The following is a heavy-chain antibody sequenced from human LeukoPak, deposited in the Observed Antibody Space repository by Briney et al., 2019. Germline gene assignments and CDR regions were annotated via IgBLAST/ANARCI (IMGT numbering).Heavy chain of an antibody. V-gene: IGHV3-11*04. CDR2: ISSASTTI. D-gene: IGHD2-15*01. Sequence: GGSLRLSCAASGFTFSDFYMTWIRQAPGKGLEWVSYISSASTTIYYADFVKGRFSISRDNAKNSLYLHVNSLRAEDTAVYYCARVQSATYHAFDMRGQGTMVTVSS. CDR3: ARVQSATYHAFDM. CDR1: GFTFSDFY. J-gene: IGHJ3*02.